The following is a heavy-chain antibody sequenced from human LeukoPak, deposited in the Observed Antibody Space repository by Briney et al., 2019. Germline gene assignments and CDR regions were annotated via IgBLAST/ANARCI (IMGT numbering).Heavy chain of an antibody. CDR1: GFTFSSYG. V-gene: IGHV3-30*18. CDR3: AKAQLSSGWGFDY. Sequence: PGGSLRLSCAASGFTFSSYGMHWVRQAPGKGLEWVAVISYDGSNKYYADSVKGRFTISRDNSKNTLYLQMNSLRAEDTAVYYCAKAQLSSGWGFDYWGQGTLVTVSS. J-gene: IGHJ4*02. CDR2: ISYDGSNK. D-gene: IGHD6-19*01.